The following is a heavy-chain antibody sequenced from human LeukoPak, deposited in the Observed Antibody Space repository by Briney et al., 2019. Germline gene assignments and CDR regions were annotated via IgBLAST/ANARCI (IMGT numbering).Heavy chain of an antibody. CDR2: ISSSSSTI. CDR3: ARFTAGGSYYYYMDV. J-gene: IGHJ6*03. D-gene: IGHD6-25*01. V-gene: IGHV3-48*04. Sequence: GGSLRLSCAASGFTFSSYSMNWVRQAPGKGLEWVSYISSSSSTIYYADSVKGRFTISRDNAKNSLYLQMNSLRADDTAVYYCARFTAGGSYYYYMDVWGKGTTVTVSS. CDR1: GFTFSSYS.